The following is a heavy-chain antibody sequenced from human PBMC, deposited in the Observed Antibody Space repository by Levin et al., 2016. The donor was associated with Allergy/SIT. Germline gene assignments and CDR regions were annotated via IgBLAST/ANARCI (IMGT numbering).Heavy chain of an antibody. Sequence: ASVKVSCKASGYTFSNYGISWVRQAPGQGLEWMGWINAYNGDTNYAQNLQGRVTMTTEILTNTVYMELRSLRSDDTAVYYCVRDRGYGVDGFDPWGQGTLVTVSS. J-gene: IGHJ5*02. V-gene: IGHV1-18*04. D-gene: IGHD4-17*01. CDR1: GYTFSNYG. CDR3: VRDRGYGVDGFDP. CDR2: INAYNGDT.